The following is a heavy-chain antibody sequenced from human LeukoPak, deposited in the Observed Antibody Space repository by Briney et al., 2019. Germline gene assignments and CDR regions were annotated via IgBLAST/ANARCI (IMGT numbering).Heavy chain of an antibody. Sequence: EASVKVSCKASGYTFASYGISWVRQAPGQGLEWMGWISAYNGNTNYAQKLQGRVTMTTDTSTSTAYMELRSLRSDDTSVYYRAPAYDILTKSAWYFDLWGRGTLVTVSS. CDR3: APAYDILTKSAWYFDL. V-gene: IGHV1-18*01. CDR2: ISAYNGNT. CDR1: GYTFASYG. J-gene: IGHJ2*01. D-gene: IGHD3-9*01.